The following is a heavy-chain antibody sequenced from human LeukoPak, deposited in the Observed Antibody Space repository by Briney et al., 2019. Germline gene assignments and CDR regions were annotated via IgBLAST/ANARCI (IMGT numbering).Heavy chain of an antibody. CDR3: AKSHITRYPLQYYFGL. J-gene: IGHJ4*02. V-gene: IGHV3-23*01. CDR1: GFTFSSYA. CDR2: ISVTGDIT. D-gene: IGHD2-21*01. Sequence: PGGSLRLSCAASGFTFSSYAMSWLRQTPQKGLEWVSGISVTGDITYYADSVKGRFTIARDNSRTTLYLQLNSLRADDTAVYYCAKSHITRYPLQYYFGLWGQGAQVIVSS.